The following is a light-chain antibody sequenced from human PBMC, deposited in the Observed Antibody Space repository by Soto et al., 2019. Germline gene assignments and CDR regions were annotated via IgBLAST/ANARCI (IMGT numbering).Light chain of an antibody. CDR1: QSVSSY. CDR3: QQRSNGVT. CDR2: DAS. V-gene: IGKV3-11*01. Sequence: EIVLTQFPATLSLSPGERATLSCRASQSVSSYLAWYQQKPGQAPRLLIYDASNRATGIPARFSGSGSGTDFTLTISSLEPEDFAVYYCQQRSNGVTFGPGTKVDIK. J-gene: IGKJ3*01.